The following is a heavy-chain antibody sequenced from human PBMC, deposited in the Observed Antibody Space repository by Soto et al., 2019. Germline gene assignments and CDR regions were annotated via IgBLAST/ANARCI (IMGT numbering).Heavy chain of an antibody. D-gene: IGHD6-19*01. V-gene: IGHV4-59*01. CDR3: ARDSGYSSGWYLGY. J-gene: IGHJ4*02. CDR2: VFYGGST. Sequence: SETLSLTCTVSGGSISGSYWSWIRQPPGKGLEWIAYVFYGGSTNYKPSLKSRITMSVDTSTNQFSLKLSSVTAADTAVYYCARDSGYSSGWYLGYWGQGTLVTVSS. CDR1: GGSISGSY.